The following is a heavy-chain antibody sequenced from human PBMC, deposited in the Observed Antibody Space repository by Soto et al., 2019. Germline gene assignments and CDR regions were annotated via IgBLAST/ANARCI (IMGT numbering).Heavy chain of an antibody. Sequence: SETLSLTCAVSGCSISSGGYSWSWIRQPPGKGLEWIGYIYHSGSTYYNPSLKSRVTISVDRSKNQFSLKLSSVTAADTAVYYCSRVPGPWGQGTLVTVSS. CDR3: SRVPGP. J-gene: IGHJ5*02. CDR2: IYHSGST. V-gene: IGHV4-30-2*01. CDR1: GCSISSGGYS.